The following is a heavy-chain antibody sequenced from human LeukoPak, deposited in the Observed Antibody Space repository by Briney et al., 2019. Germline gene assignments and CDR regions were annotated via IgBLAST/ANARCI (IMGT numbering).Heavy chain of an antibody. Sequence: SETLSLTCTVSGGSISSYYWSWIRQPPGKGLEWIGYIYYSGSTNYNPSLKSRVTISVDTSKNQFSLKLSSVTAADTAVYYCARANWEVYYFDYWGQGTLVTVSS. CDR1: GGSISSYY. CDR3: ARANWEVYYFDY. D-gene: IGHD1-1*01. J-gene: IGHJ4*02. CDR2: IYYSGST. V-gene: IGHV4-59*01.